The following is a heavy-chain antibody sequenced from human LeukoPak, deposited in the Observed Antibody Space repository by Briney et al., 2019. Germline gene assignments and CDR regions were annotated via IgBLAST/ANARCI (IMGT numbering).Heavy chain of an antibody. CDR3: ASGGVTVYSYGPDY. J-gene: IGHJ4*02. Sequence: GASVKVSCKASGYTFTGFYMHWVRQAPGQGLEWIGWINPNSGGTNYAQKFQGRVTMTRDTSISTAYMDLTNLRSDDTAVYYCASGGVTVYSYGPDYWGQGTLVAVSS. D-gene: IGHD5-18*01. CDR2: INPNSGGT. CDR1: GYTFTGFY. V-gene: IGHV1-2*02.